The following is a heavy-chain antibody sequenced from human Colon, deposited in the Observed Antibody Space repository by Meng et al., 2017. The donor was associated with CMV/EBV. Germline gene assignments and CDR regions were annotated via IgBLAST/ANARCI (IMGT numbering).Heavy chain of an antibody. Sequence: GESLKISCAVSEFTFSNYEMHWVRQAPGKGLEWVSYISDSGNSIYYADSVKGRFTISRDNAKNSLYLQMNSLRAEDTAVYYCARDQGWGLLRGGGYYYYGMDVWGQGTTVTVSS. CDR2: ISDSGNSI. CDR3: ARDQGWGLLRGGGYYYYGMDV. V-gene: IGHV3-48*03. J-gene: IGHJ6*02. CDR1: EFTFSNYE. D-gene: IGHD1-26*01.